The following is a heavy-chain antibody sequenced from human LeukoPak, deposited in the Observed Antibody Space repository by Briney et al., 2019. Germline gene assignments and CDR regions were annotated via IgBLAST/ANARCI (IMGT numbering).Heavy chain of an antibody. D-gene: IGHD3-22*01. CDR3: ARDLTHRRNYDNSGYQIVPAF. CDR1: Y. V-gene: IGHV4-34*01. Sequence: PSETLSLTCAVYYWSWIRQPPGKRLEWIGEINHSGSTNYSPSLKSRVTISVDTSKNQFSLKLSSVTAADTAVYYCARDLTHRRNYDNSGYQIVPAFWGQGTLVTVSS. CDR2: INHSGST. J-gene: IGHJ4*02.